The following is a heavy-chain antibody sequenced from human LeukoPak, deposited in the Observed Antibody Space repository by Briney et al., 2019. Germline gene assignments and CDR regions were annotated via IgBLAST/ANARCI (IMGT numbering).Heavy chain of an antibody. CDR3: ARWVGDCGGGSGYGGRDY. CDR2: MNPNSGNT. Sequence: ASVKVFCKASGYTFTSYDINWVRQATGQGLEWMGWMNPNSGNTGYAHKFQGRVTMTRNTSISTAYMELSSLRSEDTAVYYCARWVGDCGGGSGYGGRDYGGKGTLVTVSS. D-gene: IGHD2-15*01. V-gene: IGHV1-8*01. CDR1: GYTFTSYD. J-gene: IGHJ4*02.